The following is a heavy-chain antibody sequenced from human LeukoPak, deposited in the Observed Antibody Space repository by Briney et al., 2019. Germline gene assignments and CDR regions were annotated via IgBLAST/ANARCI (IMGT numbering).Heavy chain of an antibody. CDR3: AKGQIGYSSGWYPFDY. J-gene: IGHJ4*02. Sequence: GGSLRLSCAASGFTFSSYGMHWVRQAPGKGLEWVAFIRYDGSNKYYADSVKGRFTISGDNSKNTLYLQMNSLRAEDTAVYYCAKGQIGYSSGWYPFDYWGQGTLVTVSS. CDR1: GFTFSSYG. D-gene: IGHD6-19*01. CDR2: IRYDGSNK. V-gene: IGHV3-30*02.